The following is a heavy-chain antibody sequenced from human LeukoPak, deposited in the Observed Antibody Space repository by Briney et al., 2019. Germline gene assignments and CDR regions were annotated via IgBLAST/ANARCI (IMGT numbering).Heavy chain of an antibody. CDR3: ARDFHSSGWYPDY. CDR1: GGSFSGYY. Sequence: SETLSLTCAVYGGSFSGYYWSWIRQPPGKGLEWIGEINHSGSTNNNPSLKSRVTISVDTSKNQFSLKLSSVSAADTAVYYCARDFHSSGWYPDYWGQGTLVTVSS. J-gene: IGHJ4*02. D-gene: IGHD6-19*01. V-gene: IGHV4-34*01. CDR2: INHSGST.